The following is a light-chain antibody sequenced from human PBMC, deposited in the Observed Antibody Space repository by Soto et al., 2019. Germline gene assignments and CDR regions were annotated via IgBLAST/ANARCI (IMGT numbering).Light chain of an antibody. Sequence: QSLLTQPASVSGSPGQSITISCTGTTSDVGDNDYVSWYQQHPGKAPKLMIYDVSNRPSGVSNRFSGSKSGNTASLTISGLQTEDEADYYCSSYTSSTLVFGAGTKVTVL. V-gene: IGLV2-14*03. CDR2: DVS. CDR1: TSDVGDNDY. CDR3: SSYTSSTLV. J-gene: IGLJ1*01.